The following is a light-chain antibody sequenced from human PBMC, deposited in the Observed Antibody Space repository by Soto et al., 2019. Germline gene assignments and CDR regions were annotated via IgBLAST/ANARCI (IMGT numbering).Light chain of an antibody. CDR3: KQRSNWFLT. CDR2: GEY. CDR1: XSVSSSY. V-gene: IGKV3D-20*02. Sequence: SXSXSVSSSYLAWYQQKPGRYNRIIIYGEYTRATGIKDRFSGSGSGTDFTLTIRSIEPEDFAVYYCKQRSNWFLTLGDWHKVDIK. J-gene: IGKJ4*01.